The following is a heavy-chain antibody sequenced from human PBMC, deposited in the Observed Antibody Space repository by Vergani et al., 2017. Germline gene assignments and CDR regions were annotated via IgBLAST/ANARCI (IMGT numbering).Heavy chain of an antibody. CDR2: ITAIGSA. CDR3: ASRRPRLNLGSKSNAGTFDS. J-gene: IGHJ3*01. Sequence: QVHLQQRGAGVLKPSETLSLTCGVIRGSLSGYLWSWIRQSPGRGLEWIGEITAIGSAKYSPSATSRVTISVDTSRGEFTLTVTSVTAADTGLYFCASRRPRLNLGSKSNAGTFDSWGQGTTVTVSS. CDR1: RGSLSGYL. D-gene: IGHD3-10*01. V-gene: IGHV4-34*02.